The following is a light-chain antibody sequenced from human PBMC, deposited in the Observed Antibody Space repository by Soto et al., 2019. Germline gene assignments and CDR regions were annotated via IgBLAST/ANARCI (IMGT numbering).Light chain of an antibody. J-gene: IGKJ1*01. CDR2: GAS. Sequence: EIVLTQPPGTLSLSPGERATLSCRASQSVSSNYLAWYQQKPGQAPRLLIYGASTRATGIPARFSGSGSGTEFTLTISSVQSDDFALYYCQQYDHWPRTFGQGTKVDIK. CDR1: QSVSSN. CDR3: QQYDHWPRT. V-gene: IGKV3-15*01.